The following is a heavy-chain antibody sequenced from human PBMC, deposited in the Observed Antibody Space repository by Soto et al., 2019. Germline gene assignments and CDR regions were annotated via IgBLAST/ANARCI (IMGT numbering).Heavy chain of an antibody. CDR1: GYTFTGYY. D-gene: IGHD5-12*01. V-gene: IGHV1-2*04. Sequence: ASVKVSCKASGYTFTGYYMHWVRQAPGQGLEWMGWINPNSGGTNYAQKFQGWVTMTRDTPISTAYMELSRLRSDDTAVYYCAREARADLRGYSGYDFDYWGQGTLVTVSS. J-gene: IGHJ4*02. CDR3: AREARADLRGYSGYDFDY. CDR2: INPNSGGT.